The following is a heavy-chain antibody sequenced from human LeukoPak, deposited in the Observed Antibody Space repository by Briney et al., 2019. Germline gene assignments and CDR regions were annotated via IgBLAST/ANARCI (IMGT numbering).Heavy chain of an antibody. CDR1: GFTFSSYG. D-gene: IGHD6-19*01. V-gene: IGHV3-30*02. CDR3: AKDVPERRRGVRVAVAGSLDAFDI. CDR2: IRYDGSNK. Sequence: PGGSLRLSCAASGFTFSSYGMHWVRQAPGKGLEGVAFIRYDGSNKYYADSVKGRFTISRDNSKNTLYLQMNSLRAEDTAVYYCAKDVPERRRGVRVAVAGSLDAFDIWGQGTMVTVSS. J-gene: IGHJ3*02.